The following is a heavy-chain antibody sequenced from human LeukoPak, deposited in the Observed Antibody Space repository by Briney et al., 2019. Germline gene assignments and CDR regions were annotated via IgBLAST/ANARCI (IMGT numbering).Heavy chain of an antibody. J-gene: IGHJ4*02. CDR1: GFTFSNYN. D-gene: IGHD1-14*01. CDR2: ISSSGGTI. V-gene: IGHV3-48*04. Sequence: GGSLRLSCAASGFTFSNYNMNWVRQAPGKGLEWVSYISSSGGTIYYADSVKGRFTISRDNAKNTLYLQMNSLRAEDTAVYYCARVRYCDYWGQGTLVTVSS. CDR3: ARVRYCDY.